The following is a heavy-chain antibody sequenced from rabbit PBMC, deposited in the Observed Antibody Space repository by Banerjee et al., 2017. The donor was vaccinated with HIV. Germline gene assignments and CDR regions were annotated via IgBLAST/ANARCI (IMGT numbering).Heavy chain of an antibody. Sequence: QEQLVESGGGLVKPEGSLTLSCTASGFSFSNNYVMCWVRQAPGKGLEWIGCINSSSRNVVYASWATGRFTISKTSSTTVTLQMTSLTAADTATYFCARERYGDGTGDHDLWGPGTLVTVS. J-gene: IGHJ4*01. D-gene: IGHD7-1*01. CDR1: GFSFSNNYV. CDR2: INSSSRNV. CDR3: ARERYGDGTGDHDL. V-gene: IGHV1S45*01.